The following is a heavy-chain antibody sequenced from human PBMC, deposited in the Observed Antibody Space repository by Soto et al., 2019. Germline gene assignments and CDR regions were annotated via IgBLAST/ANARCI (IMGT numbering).Heavy chain of an antibody. CDR3: ARDKAPITIFSRRYYYYYGMDV. CDR1: GFTFSSYA. D-gene: IGHD3-9*01. CDR2: ISYDGSNK. Sequence: GGSLRLSCAASGFTFSSYAMHWVRQAPGKGLEWVAVISYDGSNKYYADSVKGRFTISRDNSKNTLYLQMNSLRAEDTRVYYGARDKAPITIFSRRYYYYYGMDVWGQGTTVTVSS. V-gene: IGHV3-30-3*01. J-gene: IGHJ6*02.